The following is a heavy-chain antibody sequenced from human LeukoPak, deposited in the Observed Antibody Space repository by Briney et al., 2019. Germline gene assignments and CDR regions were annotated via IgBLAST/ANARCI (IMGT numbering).Heavy chain of an antibody. CDR2: ISAGGTNT. V-gene: IGHV3-23*01. CDR3: AKDSAAAAGFYLDS. J-gene: IGHJ4*02. Sequence: GGSLRLPCAASGFTFSDYAMTWVRQAPGKGLEWVSSISAGGTNTYRSASATGRFTISRDNSENTLYLQMNNLRAEDTAIYYCAKDSAAAAGFYLDSWGQGTLVTVSS. CDR1: GFTFSDYA. D-gene: IGHD6-25*01.